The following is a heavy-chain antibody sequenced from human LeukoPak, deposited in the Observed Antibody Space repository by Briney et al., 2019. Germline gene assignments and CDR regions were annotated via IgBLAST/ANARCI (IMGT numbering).Heavy chain of an antibody. J-gene: IGHJ4*02. CDR2: VFYSGST. Sequence: SGTLSLTCAVSGGSISSSNWWSWVRQPPGKGLEWIGSVFYSGSTYYNPSLQSRVTISVDTSKNQFSLKLSSVTAADTAVYYCARDYDFWSGAYYFDYWGQGTLVTVSS. V-gene: IGHV4-4*02. CDR3: ARDYDFWSGAYYFDY. D-gene: IGHD3-3*01. CDR1: GGSISSSNW.